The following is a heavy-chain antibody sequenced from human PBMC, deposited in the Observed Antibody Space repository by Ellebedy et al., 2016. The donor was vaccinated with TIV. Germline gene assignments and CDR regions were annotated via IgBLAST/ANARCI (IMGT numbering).Heavy chain of an antibody. J-gene: IGHJ4*02. D-gene: IGHD6-13*01. CDR2: ISVSGDTT. CDR1: GFTFRSYW. Sequence: GESLKIPCAASGFTFRSYWMNWVRQAPGTGLEWVSFISVSGDTTYYADSVKGRFTISRDKSTRTLYLHMNNLRVEDSATYYCATRVSGAGYWGLGTRVTVSS. CDR3: ATRVSGAGY. V-gene: IGHV3-23*01.